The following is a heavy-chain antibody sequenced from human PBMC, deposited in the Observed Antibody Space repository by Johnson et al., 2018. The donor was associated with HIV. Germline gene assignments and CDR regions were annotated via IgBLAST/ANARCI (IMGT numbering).Heavy chain of an antibody. CDR3: AREGSSGTTRIRAQKGAFDI. V-gene: IGHV3-30-3*01. CDR2: ISYDGSNK. Sequence: QVQLVESGGGVVQPGRSLRLSCAASGFTFSSYAMHWVRQAPGKGLEWVAVISYDGSNKYYADSVKGRFTISRDNSKNTLYLQMNSLRAEDTAVYYCAREGSSGTTRIRAQKGAFDIWGQGTMVTVSS. J-gene: IGHJ3*02. CDR1: GFTFSSYA. D-gene: IGHD6-19*01.